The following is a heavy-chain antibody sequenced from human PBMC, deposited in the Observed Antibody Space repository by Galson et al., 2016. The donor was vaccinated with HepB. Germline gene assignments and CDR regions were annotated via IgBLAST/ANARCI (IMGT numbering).Heavy chain of an antibody. CDR2: IIPMFGAA. V-gene: IGHV1-69*13. D-gene: IGHD5-24*01. J-gene: IGHJ4*02. CDR1: GGTFSSYD. Sequence: SVKVSCKASGGTFSSYDISWVRQAPGQGLEWMGGIIPMFGAANYAQKFQGRVIFSADESTSTAYMELSSLRSEDTAVYYCARDPPPGAFRRVAAMSDWNDYWGQGTLVTVSS. CDR3: ARDPPPGAFRRVAAMSDWNDY.